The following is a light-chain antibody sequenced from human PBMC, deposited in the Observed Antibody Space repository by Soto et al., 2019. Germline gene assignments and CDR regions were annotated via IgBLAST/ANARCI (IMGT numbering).Light chain of an antibody. J-gene: IGKJ1*01. Sequence: DIVLTQSPGTLSLSPGERATLSCRASQSVTSSHLAWYQQKPGQAPRLLIYDTSTRATGIPDRFSGSGSGTGFTLTISRLEPEDFAVYFRQQYDSSPQAFGLGTKVDNK. V-gene: IGKV3-20*01. CDR2: DTS. CDR1: QSVTSSH. CDR3: QQYDSSPQA.